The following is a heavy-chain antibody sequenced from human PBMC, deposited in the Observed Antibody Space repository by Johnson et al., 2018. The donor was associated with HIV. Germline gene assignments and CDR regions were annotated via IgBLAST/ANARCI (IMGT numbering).Heavy chain of an antibody. Sequence: VQLVESGGGVVQPGKSLTLSCVGSGFTFSSYGMHWVRQAPGKGLEWVTIISYDGSNKYYADSVKGRFTTSRDNSKNTLYLQMSSLRTEDTAVYYCAKERQLVRAFDIWGQGTMVTVSS. CDR2: ISYDGSNK. V-gene: IGHV3-30*18. CDR1: GFTFSSYG. CDR3: AKERQLVRAFDI. D-gene: IGHD6-6*01. J-gene: IGHJ3*02.